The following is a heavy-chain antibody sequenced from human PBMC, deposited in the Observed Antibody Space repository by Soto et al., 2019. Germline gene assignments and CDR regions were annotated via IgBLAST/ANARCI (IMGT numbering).Heavy chain of an antibody. Sequence: EVQLVESGGGLVQPGGSLRLSCAASGFTFSSYWMSWVRQAPGKGLEWLANIKQDGSDKYYVDSVKGRFTISRDNAKDSLYLQVNSLRAEDXXXXYXAXXRXNSGWYPDYFDYWGQGTLVTVSS. V-gene: IGHV3-7*01. CDR1: GFTFSSYW. CDR3: AXXRXNSGWYPDYFDY. J-gene: IGHJ4*02. D-gene: IGHD6-19*01. CDR2: IKQDGSDK.